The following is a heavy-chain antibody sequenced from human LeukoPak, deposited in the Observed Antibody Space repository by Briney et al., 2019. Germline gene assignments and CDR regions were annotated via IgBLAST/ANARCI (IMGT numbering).Heavy chain of an antibody. V-gene: IGHV1-46*01. CDR1: VYTFTSHH. CDR2: INPSGGST. Sequence: GVSVNVSCKSSVYTFTSHHMQWVRQAPAQAREGMGIINPSGGSTNYAKKFQGRVTMTRDMSTSTVYMELSRLRSEDTAVYYCAREHDRGSVLGTNDYWGQGTLVTVTS. CDR3: AREHDRGSVLGTNDY. D-gene: IGHD1-1*01. J-gene: IGHJ4*02.